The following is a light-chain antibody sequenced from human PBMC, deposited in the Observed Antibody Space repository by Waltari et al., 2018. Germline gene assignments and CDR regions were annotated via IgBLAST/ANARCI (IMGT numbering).Light chain of an antibody. CDR2: WAS. CDR1: ESVLYSSNNKNH. CDR3: QQYYNTPLT. J-gene: IGKJ4*01. V-gene: IGKV4-1*01. Sequence: DIVMTQSPESLAVSLGARVTINCKSSESVLYSSNNKNHLAWYQQKPGQPPKLLLYWASTRESGVPDRFSGSGSETDFTLTVTSLQAEDVAVYYCQQYYNTPLTFGGGTKVEIK.